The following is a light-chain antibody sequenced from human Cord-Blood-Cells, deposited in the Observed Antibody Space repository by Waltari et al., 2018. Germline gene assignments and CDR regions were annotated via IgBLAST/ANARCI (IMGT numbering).Light chain of an antibody. CDR3: SSYTSSSTLYV. Sequence: HSVLTQPASVSGSPGQAITISCTGTSSDVGGYNYFSWYQQHPGKAPKLMIYDVSNRPSGVSNRFSGSKSGNTASLTISGLQAEDEADYYCSSYTSSSTLYVFGTGTKVTVL. J-gene: IGLJ1*01. V-gene: IGLV2-14*01. CDR2: DVS. CDR1: SSDVGGYNY.